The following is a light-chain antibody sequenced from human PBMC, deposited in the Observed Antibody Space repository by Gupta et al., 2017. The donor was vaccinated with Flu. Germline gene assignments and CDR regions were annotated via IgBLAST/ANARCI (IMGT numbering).Light chain of an antibody. J-gene: IGKJ2*01. CDR1: QSISRY. V-gene: IGKV1-39*01. CDR3: QQSYSSPYT. Sequence: IQMTKSPSSLSASVGGRVTITCRASQSISRYLNWYLQKPGKAPKLLIYAASSLQGGVPSRFSGSGSGTDFTLTISSLEPEDFATYYCQQSYSSPYTFGQGTKLEIK. CDR2: AAS.